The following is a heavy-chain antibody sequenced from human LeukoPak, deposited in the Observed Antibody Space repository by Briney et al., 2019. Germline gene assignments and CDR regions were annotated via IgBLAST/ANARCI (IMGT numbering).Heavy chain of an antibody. J-gene: IGHJ4*02. D-gene: IGHD6-19*01. CDR3: ARDRVSSGWGAFYY. Sequence: SEALSLTCTVSGGSISSYYWSWIRQPAGKGLEWIGRIYTSGSTNYNPSLKSRVTMSVDTSKNQFSLKLSSVTAADTAVYYCARDRVSSGWGAFYYWGQGTLVTVSS. V-gene: IGHV4-4*07. CDR1: GGSISSYY. CDR2: IYTSGST.